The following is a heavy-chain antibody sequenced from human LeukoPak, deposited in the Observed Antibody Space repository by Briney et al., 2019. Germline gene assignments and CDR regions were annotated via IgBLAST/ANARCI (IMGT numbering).Heavy chain of an antibody. CDR1: GFTFSDDA. V-gene: IGHV3-23*01. D-gene: IGHD1-14*01. CDR2: ISGSGDGT. J-gene: IGHJ5*02. CDR3: ANKPAGFDP. Sequence: GGSLRLSCTASGFTFSDDAMTWVRQAPGKGLEWVSSISGSGDGTYYADSVKGRFTISRDNSKNTLYLQMNSLRAEDTAVYYCANKPAGFDPWGQGTLVTVSS.